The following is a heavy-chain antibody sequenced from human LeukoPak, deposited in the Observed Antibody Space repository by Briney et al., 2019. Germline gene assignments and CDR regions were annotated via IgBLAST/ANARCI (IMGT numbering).Heavy chain of an antibody. CDR2: IWYDGSNK. J-gene: IGHJ4*02. V-gene: IGHV3-33*01. CDR1: GFTFSSYG. Sequence: GGSLRPSCAASGFTFSSYGMHWVRQAPGKGLEWVAVIWYDGSNKYYADSVKGRFTISRDNAKNSLYLQMNSLRAEDTAVYYCARDSPPDCSSTSCAPLSDNWGQGTLVTVSS. CDR3: ARDSPPDCSSTSCAPLSDN. D-gene: IGHD2-2*01.